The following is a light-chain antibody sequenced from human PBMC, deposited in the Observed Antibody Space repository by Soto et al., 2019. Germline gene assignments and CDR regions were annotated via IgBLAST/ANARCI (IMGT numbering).Light chain of an antibody. V-gene: IGLV1-40*01. CDR1: SSNIGAGYD. Sequence: QPVLTQPPSVSGAPGQRVTISCAGSSSNIGAGYDVQWYQQLPGTAPKLLVYGNTNRPSGVPDRFSGSRSGPSASLAITGLQAEDEADYYCQSYDYTLNGWEVFGGGTQLTVL. J-gene: IGLJ2*01. CDR3: QSYDYTLNGWEV. CDR2: GNT.